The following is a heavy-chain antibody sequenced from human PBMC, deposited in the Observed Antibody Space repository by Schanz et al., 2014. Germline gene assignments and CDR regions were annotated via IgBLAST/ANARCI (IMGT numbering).Heavy chain of an antibody. CDR2: VSSDGNND. V-gene: IGHV3-30*03. CDR1: GFTFSAYY. J-gene: IGHJ6*02. CDR3: ARDFLLEQLGYSHYYYAMDV. D-gene: IGHD2-15*01. Sequence: VQLVESGGGLVQPGGSLRLSCAASGFTFSAYYMDWVRQAPGKGLEWVALVSSDGNNDYYTDSVKGRFTISRDNAKNSLFLQMNSLRAEDTAVYYCARDFLLEQLGYSHYYYAMDVWGQGTTVTVSS.